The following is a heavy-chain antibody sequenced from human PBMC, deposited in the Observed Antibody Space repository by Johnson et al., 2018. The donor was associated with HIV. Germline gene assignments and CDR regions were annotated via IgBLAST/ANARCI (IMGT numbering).Heavy chain of an antibody. Sequence: QVQLVESGGGVVQPGRSLRLSCAASGFTFSDYYMSWIRQAPGKGLEWVSYISSSGSTRYYADSVKGRFTISTDNAKNSLYLQMNSLRAEDTAVYYCARGGGYSIAAPSDAFDIWGQGTMVTVSS. CDR3: ARGGGYSIAAPSDAFDI. D-gene: IGHD6-6*01. V-gene: IGHV3-11*04. CDR1: GFTFSDYY. J-gene: IGHJ3*02. CDR2: ISSSGSTR.